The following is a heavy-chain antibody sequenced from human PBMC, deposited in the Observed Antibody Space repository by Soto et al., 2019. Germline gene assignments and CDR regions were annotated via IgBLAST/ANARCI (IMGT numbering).Heavy chain of an antibody. CDR1: GFSLKTSGVG. J-gene: IGHJ4*02. CDR3: SRGDSTGYYPY. Sequence: QITLKESGPTLVRPTQTLTLTCTLSGFSLKTSGVGVGWLRQPPGKALEWLALIYWDDEKRYSPSLRNRLTITKDNSKDQVVLTMTNMDPVDTATYYCSRGDSTGYYPYWGQGTLVTVSS. CDR2: IYWDDEK. V-gene: IGHV2-5*02. D-gene: IGHD3-22*01.